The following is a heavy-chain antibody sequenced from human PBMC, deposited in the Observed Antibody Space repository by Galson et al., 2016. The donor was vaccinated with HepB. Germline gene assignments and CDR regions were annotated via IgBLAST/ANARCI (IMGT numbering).Heavy chain of an antibody. Sequence: SVKVSCKASGYTFTNYGLSWVRQAPGQGLEYMGWISAYNGDTNYAQNLQGRVTMTTDTSTSTAYMELRSLRSGDTAVYYCARGAGGYFDYWGQGTLVTVSS. CDR1: GYTFTNYG. CDR2: ISAYNGDT. CDR3: ARGAGGYFDY. V-gene: IGHV1-18*01. J-gene: IGHJ4*02. D-gene: IGHD3-10*01.